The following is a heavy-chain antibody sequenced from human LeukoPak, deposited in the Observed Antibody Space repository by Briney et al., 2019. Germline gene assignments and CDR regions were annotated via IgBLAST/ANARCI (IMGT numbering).Heavy chain of an antibody. CDR1: GGSFSGYY. V-gene: IGHV4-34*01. D-gene: IGHD5-12*01. CDR3: ARQQGRRTRYSGYDLGGAVAGPIGY. J-gene: IGHJ4*02. Sequence: PSETLSLTCAVYGGSFSGYYWSWIRQPPGKGLEWIGEINHSGSTNYNPSLKSRVTISVDTSKNQFSLKLSSVTAADTAVYYCARQQGRRTRYSGYDLGGAVAGPIGYWGQGTLVTVSS. CDR2: INHSGST.